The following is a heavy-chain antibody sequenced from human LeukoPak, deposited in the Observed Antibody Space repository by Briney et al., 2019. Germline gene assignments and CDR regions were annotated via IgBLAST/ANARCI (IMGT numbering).Heavy chain of an antibody. CDR1: GGSFSGYY. V-gene: IGHV4-34*01. CDR2: INHSGST. Sequence: SETLSLTCAVYGGSFSGYYWSWIRQPPGKGLEWIGEINHSGSTNYNPSLKSRVTISVDTSKNQFSLKLSSVTAADTAVYYCARKVRIAAAGFRYYYYYMDVWGKGTTVTVSS. CDR3: ARKVRIAAAGFRYYYYYMDV. D-gene: IGHD6-13*01. J-gene: IGHJ6*03.